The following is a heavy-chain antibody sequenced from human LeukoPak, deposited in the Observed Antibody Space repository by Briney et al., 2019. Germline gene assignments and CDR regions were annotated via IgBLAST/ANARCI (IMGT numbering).Heavy chain of an antibody. CDR2: IYYSGST. D-gene: IGHD3-10*01. V-gene: IGHV4-31*03. CDR3: ARAPSGAWFDP. J-gene: IGHJ5*02. Sequence: SQTLSLTCTVSGVSISSGGYYWSWIRQHPGKGLEWIGYIYYSGSTYYNPSLKSRVTISVDTSKNQFSLKLSSVTAADTAVSYCARAPSGAWFDPWGQGTLVTVSS. CDR1: GVSISSGGYY.